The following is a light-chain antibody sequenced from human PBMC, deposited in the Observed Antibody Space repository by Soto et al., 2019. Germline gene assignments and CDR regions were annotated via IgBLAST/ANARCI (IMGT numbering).Light chain of an antibody. Sequence: EIVLTQSPGTLSLSPGERATLSCRASQSVGSSYLVWYQQRPDQAPRLLIYGTSTRATGIPDRFSGSGSGTDFTLTITKLEPEDFAVYYCQQYGSSRRTFGQGTKVEVK. CDR3: QQYGSSRRT. V-gene: IGKV3-20*01. J-gene: IGKJ1*01. CDR1: QSVGSSY. CDR2: GTS.